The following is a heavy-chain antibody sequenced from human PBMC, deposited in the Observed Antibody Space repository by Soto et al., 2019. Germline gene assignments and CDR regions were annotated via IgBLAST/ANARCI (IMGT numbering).Heavy chain of an antibody. Sequence: SETLSLTCTVSGGSISSYYWSWIRQPPGKGLEWIGYIYYSGSTNYNPSLKSRVTISVDTSKNQFSLKLSSVTAADTAVYYCARVYGDRPGIQAYYYYYYMDVWGKGTTVTVSS. CDR3: ARVYGDRPGIQAYYYYYYMDV. CDR1: GGSISSYY. D-gene: IGHD4-17*01. V-gene: IGHV4-59*01. J-gene: IGHJ6*03. CDR2: IYYSGST.